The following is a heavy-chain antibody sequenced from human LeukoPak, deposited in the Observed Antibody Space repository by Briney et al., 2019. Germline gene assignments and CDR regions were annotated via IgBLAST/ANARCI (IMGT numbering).Heavy chain of an antibody. Sequence: SGPTLVNPTQTLTLTCTFSGFSLSTSGVGVGWIRQPPGKALEWLALIYWNEDKRYNPSLRSRLTITKDTSENQVVLTMTNMDPVDTATYHCAHKKRGYSGYDLDSWGQGTLVTVSS. V-gene: IGHV2-5*01. CDR3: AHKKRGYSGYDLDS. CDR2: IYWNEDK. J-gene: IGHJ4*02. CDR1: GFSLSTSGVG. D-gene: IGHD5-12*01.